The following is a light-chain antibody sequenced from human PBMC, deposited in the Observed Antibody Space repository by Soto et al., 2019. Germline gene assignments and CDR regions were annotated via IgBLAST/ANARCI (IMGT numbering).Light chain of an antibody. CDR1: QNINSN. CDR2: GAL. CDR3: QQYGSSPWT. V-gene: IGKV3D-15*02. J-gene: IGKJ1*01. Sequence: PGERATLSCRASQNINSNLAWYQQKPGQAPTLLIYGALTRVMGIPVRFSGSESGTEFTLTISSLKSEDFAVYYCQQYGSSPWTFGQGTKVDIK.